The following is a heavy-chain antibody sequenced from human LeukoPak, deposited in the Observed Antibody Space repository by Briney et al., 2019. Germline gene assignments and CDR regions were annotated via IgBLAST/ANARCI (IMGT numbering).Heavy chain of an antibody. CDR3: ARGGGTIFGVVITLFDY. CDR2: INPSGGST. CDR1: GYTFTGYY. D-gene: IGHD3-3*01. V-gene: IGHV1-46*01. Sequence: ASVKVSCKASGYTFTGYYMHWVRQAPGQGLEWMGIINPSGGSTSYAQKFQGRVTMTRDMSTSTVYMELSSLRSEDTAVYYCARGGGTIFGVVITLFDYWGQGTLVTVSS. J-gene: IGHJ4*02.